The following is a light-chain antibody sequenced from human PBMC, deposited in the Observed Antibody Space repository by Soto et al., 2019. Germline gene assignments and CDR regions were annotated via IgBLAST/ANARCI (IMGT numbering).Light chain of an antibody. V-gene: IGLV2-14*01. CDR1: SNDVGGYDY. CDR3: SSFTGSTTWV. J-gene: IGLJ3*02. Sequence: QAASVSGSLGQSITMFCTGTSNDVGGYDYVSWYQQHPGKAPKLIIYEVSNRPSGISNRFSGSKSANTASLTISGLQAEDEAEYYCSSFTGSTTWVFGGGTKLTVL. CDR2: EVS.